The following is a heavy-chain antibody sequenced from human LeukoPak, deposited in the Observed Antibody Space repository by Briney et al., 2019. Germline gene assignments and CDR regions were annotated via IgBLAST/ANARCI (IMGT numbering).Heavy chain of an antibody. J-gene: IGHJ4*02. Sequence: GESLKISCKGSGYSFPTYWIGWVRQMPGKGLEWMGIIYPDDSDTRYSPSFQGQVTISADKSISTAYLQWSSLKASDTAMYYCARQSDSSGWPLDYWGQGTLVTVSS. D-gene: IGHD6-19*01. CDR1: GYSFPTYW. V-gene: IGHV5-51*01. CDR3: ARQSDSSGWPLDY. CDR2: IYPDDSDT.